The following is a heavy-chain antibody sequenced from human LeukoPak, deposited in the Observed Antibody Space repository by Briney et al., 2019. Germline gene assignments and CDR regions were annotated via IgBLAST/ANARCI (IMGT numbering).Heavy chain of an antibody. CDR2: IWYDGSNK. D-gene: IGHD2-2*02. J-gene: IGHJ6*02. CDR3: ARDGDCSSTSCYTSGGFYYYYGMDV. Sequence: PGGSLRLSCAASGFTFSSYGMHWVRQAPGKGLEWVAVIWYDGSNKYYADSVKGRFTISRDNSKNTLYLQMNSLRAGDTAVYYCARDGDCSSTSCYTSGGFYYYYGMDVWGQGTTVTVSS. CDR1: GFTFSSYG. V-gene: IGHV3-33*01.